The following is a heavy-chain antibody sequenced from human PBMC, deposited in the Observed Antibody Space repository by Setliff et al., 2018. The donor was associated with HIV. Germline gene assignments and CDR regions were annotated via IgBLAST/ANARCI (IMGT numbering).Heavy chain of an antibody. J-gene: IGHJ4*02. CDR1: GGPIRSSTYY. V-gene: IGHV4-39*01. CDR2: IYHSGST. D-gene: IGHD3-16*01. CDR3: AGGPTTRYFDH. Sequence: SETLSLTCTVSGGPIRSSTYYWGWIRQPPGKGLEWIATIYHSGSTHYNPSLKSRVTVSVDTSKNQISLKLSSVTAADTAVYYCAGGPTTRYFDHWGQGNLVTVSS.